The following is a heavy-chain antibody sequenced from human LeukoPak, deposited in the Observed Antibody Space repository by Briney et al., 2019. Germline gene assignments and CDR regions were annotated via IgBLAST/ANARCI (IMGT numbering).Heavy chain of an antibody. CDR1: GGSISSGSYY. CDR3: AGRQQQRGLDY. J-gene: IGHJ4*02. V-gene: IGHV4-61*02. D-gene: IGHD6-13*01. CDR2: IYTSGST. Sequence: ASETLSLTCTVSGGSISSGSYYWSWIRQPAGKGLEWIGRIYTSGSTNYNPSLKSRVTISVDTSKNQFSLKLSSVTAADTAVYYCAGRQQQRGLDYWGQGTLVTVSS.